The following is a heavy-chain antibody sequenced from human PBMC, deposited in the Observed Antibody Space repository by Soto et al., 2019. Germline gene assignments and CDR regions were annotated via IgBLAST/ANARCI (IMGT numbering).Heavy chain of an antibody. J-gene: IGHJ4*02. CDR2: ISYDGSNK. V-gene: IGHV3-30*18. CDR1: GFTFSSYG. D-gene: IGHD6-19*01. CDR3: AKGSDGYSSGWLDDY. Sequence: QVQVVEAGGGVVQPGRSLRLSCAASGFTFSSYGMHWVRQAPGKGLEWVAVISYDGSNKYYADSVKGRFTISRDNSKNTLYLQMNSLRAEDTAVYYCAKGSDGYSSGWLDDYWGQGTLVTVSS.